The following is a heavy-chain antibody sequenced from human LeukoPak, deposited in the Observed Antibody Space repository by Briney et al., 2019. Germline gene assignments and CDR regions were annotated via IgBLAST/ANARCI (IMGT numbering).Heavy chain of an antibody. CDR3: ARVPLPAAVAGSSHFDY. D-gene: IGHD6-19*01. J-gene: IGHJ4*02. CDR1: GGSITSNSYY. CDR2: FYYSGST. V-gene: IGHV4-39*07. Sequence: PSETLSLTCTVSGGSITSNSYYWGWIRQPPGKGLEWIGSFYYSGSTYYNPSLKSRVTISVDTSKNQFSLKLSSVTAADTAVYYCARVPLPAAVAGSSHFDYWGQGTLVTVSS.